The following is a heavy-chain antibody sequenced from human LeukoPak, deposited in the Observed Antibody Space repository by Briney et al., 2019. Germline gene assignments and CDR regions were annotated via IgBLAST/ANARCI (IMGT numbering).Heavy chain of an antibody. CDR1: GYTFTGYY. D-gene: IGHD2-15*01. CDR3: ARARRRVVVAATLGWFDP. J-gene: IGHJ5*02. CDR2: INPNSGGT. V-gene: IGHV1-2*02. Sequence: ASVKVSCKASGYTFTGYYMHWVRQAPGQGLEWMGWINPNSGGTNYAQKFQGRVTMTRDTSISTAYMELRSLRSDDTAVYYCARARRRVVVAATLGWFDPWGQGTLVTVSS.